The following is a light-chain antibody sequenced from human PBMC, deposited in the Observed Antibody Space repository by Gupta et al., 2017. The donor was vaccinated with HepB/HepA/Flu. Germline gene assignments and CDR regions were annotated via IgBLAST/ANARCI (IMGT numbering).Light chain of an antibody. CDR3: NSRDSSGNHLFWV. V-gene: IGLV3-19*01. Sequence: SSELTQDPAVSVALGQTVRITCQGDSLRSDYASWYQQKPGQAPVLVIYGKNNRPSGIPAPFSGSCSGNTASFTITGALAEEEADYYCNSRDSSGNHLFWVFGGGTKLTVL. CDR2: GKN. J-gene: IGLJ3*02. CDR1: SLRSDY.